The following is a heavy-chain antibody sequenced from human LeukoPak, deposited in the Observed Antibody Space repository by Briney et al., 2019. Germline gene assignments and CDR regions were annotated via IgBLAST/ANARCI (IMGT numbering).Heavy chain of an antibody. CDR3: ATLVDYYDSSEADY. V-gene: IGHV1-2*02. CDR2: INPNSGDT. Sequence: ASVKVSCKPSGYTFTGYYMHWVRQAPGQGLEWMGWINPNSGDTNYAQKFQGRVTMTRVTSISTDYMELSRLRSDDTAGYYCATLVDYYDSSEADYWGQGTLVTVSS. J-gene: IGHJ4*02. CDR1: GYTFTGYY. D-gene: IGHD3-22*01.